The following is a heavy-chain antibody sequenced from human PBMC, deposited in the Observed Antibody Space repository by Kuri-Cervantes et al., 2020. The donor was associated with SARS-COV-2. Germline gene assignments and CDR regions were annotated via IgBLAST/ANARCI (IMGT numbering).Heavy chain of an antibody. V-gene: IGHV3-74*01. CDR1: GFTFSSYW. J-gene: IGHJ4*02. Sequence: GGFLRLSCAASGFTFSSYWMHWVRQAPGKGLVWVSRINSDGSSTSYADSVKGRFTISRDNAKNTLYLQMNSLRAEDTAVYYCAKNRRGSGSSFDYWGQGTLVTVSS. D-gene: IGHD3-22*01. CDR2: INSDGSST. CDR3: AKNRRGSGSSFDY.